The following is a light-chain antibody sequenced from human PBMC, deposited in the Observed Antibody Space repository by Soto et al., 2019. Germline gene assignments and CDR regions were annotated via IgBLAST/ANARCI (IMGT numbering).Light chain of an antibody. CDR2: AAS. CDR3: QQYYSYPCT. CDR1: QSISGF. V-gene: IGKV1-39*01. J-gene: IGKJ5*01. Sequence: DIQITHAPSYLSASVLDRVTLTCRASQSISGFLTWYQQLPGKAPKLLIFAASGLQSGVPSRFSGSGSGTDFTLTISCLQSEDFATYYCQQYYSYPCTFGKGKRLAIK.